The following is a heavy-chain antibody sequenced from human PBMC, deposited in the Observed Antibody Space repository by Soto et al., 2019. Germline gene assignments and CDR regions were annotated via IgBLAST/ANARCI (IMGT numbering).Heavy chain of an antibody. V-gene: IGHV3-23*01. J-gene: IGHJ6*02. CDR3: AKGVIVGATCSYYYYGMDV. D-gene: IGHD1-26*01. CDR1: GFTFSSFP. Sequence: PGGSLRLSCEASGFTFSSFPMSWVRQAPGKGLEWVSAISGDGGRTDYADSVKGRFTVSRDNSKSTLYLQMNSLRAEDSAVYHCAKGVIVGATCSYYYYGMDVWGQGTTVTVSS. CDR2: ISGDGGRT.